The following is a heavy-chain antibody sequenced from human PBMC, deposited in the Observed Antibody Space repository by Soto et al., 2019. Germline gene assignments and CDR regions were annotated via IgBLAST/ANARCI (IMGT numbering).Heavy chain of an antibody. D-gene: IGHD4-17*01. Sequence: GSLRLSCAASGFTFSSYSMNWVRQAPGKGLEWVSSISSSSSYIYYADSVKGRFTISRDNAKNSLYLQMNSLRAEDTAVYYCANQLDYGDYAGQFYYYYMDVWGKGTTVTVSS. J-gene: IGHJ6*03. CDR2: ISSSSSYI. V-gene: IGHV3-21*01. CDR1: GFTFSSYS. CDR3: ANQLDYGDYAGQFYYYYMDV.